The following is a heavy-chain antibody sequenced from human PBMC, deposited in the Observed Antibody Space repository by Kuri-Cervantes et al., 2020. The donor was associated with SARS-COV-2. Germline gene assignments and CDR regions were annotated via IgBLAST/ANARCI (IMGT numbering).Heavy chain of an antibody. CDR1: GFIVSSNY. J-gene: IGHJ6*02. V-gene: IGHV3-53*01. CDR3: ARDQVVVVPAASGTRRGYYYYGMDV. D-gene: IGHD2-2*01. CDR2: IFSGGST. Sequence: GEALKISCTASGFIVSSNYMIWVRQAPGKGLEWVSVIFSGGSTDYADSVKGRFTISRDNSKNTLYLQMNSLRVEDTAVYYCARDQVVVVPAASGTRRGYYYYGMDVWAQGTTVPVTS.